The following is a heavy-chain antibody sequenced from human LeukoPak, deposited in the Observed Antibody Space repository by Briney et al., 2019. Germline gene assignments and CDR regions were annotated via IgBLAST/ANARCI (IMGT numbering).Heavy chain of an antibody. CDR1: GGSISSRNW. D-gene: IGHD3-10*01. CDR2: IHHSGST. J-gene: IGHJ6*03. V-gene: IGHV4-4*02. Sequence: SSETLSLTCAASGGSISSRNWWSWVRQPPGKGLEWIAEIHHSGSTNYNPSLKSRVTISVDKSKNQFSLKLSSVTAADTAAYYCARIRGFGADYYYYYMDVWGKGTTVTVSS. CDR3: ARIRGFGADYYYYYMDV.